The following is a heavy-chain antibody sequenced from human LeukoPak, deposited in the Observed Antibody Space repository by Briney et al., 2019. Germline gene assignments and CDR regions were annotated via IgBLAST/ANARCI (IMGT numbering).Heavy chain of an antibody. V-gene: IGHV3-30*02. CDR3: AKDPYSYGSYFDY. CDR1: GFTFSGCG. J-gene: IGHJ4*02. CDR2: IWYDGRDK. D-gene: IGHD5-18*01. Sequence: TGGSLRLSCAASGFTFSGCGMHWVRQAPGKGLEWVAFIWYDGRDKYYADSVKGQFTISRDNSKNTIYLQMNSLRAEDTAVYYCAKDPYSYGSYFDYWGQGTLVIVSS.